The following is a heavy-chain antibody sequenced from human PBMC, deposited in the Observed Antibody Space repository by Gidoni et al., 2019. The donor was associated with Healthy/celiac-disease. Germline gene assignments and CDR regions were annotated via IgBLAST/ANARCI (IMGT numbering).Heavy chain of an antibody. CDR1: GYTFTSYY. J-gene: IGHJ4*02. V-gene: IGHV1-46*01. Sequence: QVQLVQSGAEVKTPGASVKVSCRASGYTFTSYYMHWVRQAPGQGLEWMGIINPSGGSTSYAQKFQGRVTMTRDTSTSTVYMGLSSLGSEDTAVYYCAGGPTAVAGTGYWGQGTLVTVSS. CDR3: AGGPTAVAGTGY. D-gene: IGHD6-19*01. CDR2: INPSGGST.